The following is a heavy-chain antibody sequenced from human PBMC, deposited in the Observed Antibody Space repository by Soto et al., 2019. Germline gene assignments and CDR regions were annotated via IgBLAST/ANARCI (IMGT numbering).Heavy chain of an antibody. Sequence: QVQLQESGPGLVKPSQTLSLTCSVSGGSISRGDYYWSWIRQPPGKGLEWIAYIYYSGIIYYNPSLKSRVSMSRDTSKNQFFLNLDSVTAADTAVYYCAREVGEVDYSSSSDAFDIWGQGTMVTVSS. J-gene: IGHJ3*02. D-gene: IGHD6-6*01. CDR3: AREVGEVDYSSSSDAFDI. CDR1: GGSISRGDYY. V-gene: IGHV4-30-4*01. CDR2: IYYSGII.